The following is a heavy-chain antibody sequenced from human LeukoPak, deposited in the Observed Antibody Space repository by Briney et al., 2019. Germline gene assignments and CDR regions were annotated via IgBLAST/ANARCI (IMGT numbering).Heavy chain of an antibody. CDR2: INTDGSST. J-gene: IGHJ6*04. D-gene: IGHD6-6*01. Sequence: GGSLRLSCAASGFTFSSYWMNWVRQAPGKGLVWVSRINTDGSSTRYADSVKGRFGISRDKAKNTLYLQMNSLRAEDTAVYYCARNLGSDYARDLWGKGPTVTVSS. CDR1: GFTFSSYW. CDR3: ARNLGSDYARDL. V-gene: IGHV3-74*01.